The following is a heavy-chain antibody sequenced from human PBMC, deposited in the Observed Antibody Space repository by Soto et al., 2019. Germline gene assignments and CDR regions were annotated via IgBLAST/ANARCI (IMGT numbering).Heavy chain of an antibody. CDR3: GTHPGGGGY. D-gene: IGHD3-10*01. J-gene: IGHJ4*02. Sequence: EVQLVESGGGLIQPGGSLRLSCAVSGFTVSNNYMSWVRQAPGKGLEGVSVIYSGGYTAYGDSVKGRFTISRDNSKNTLYLQKKRLGAHVAAVFSWGTHPGGGGYWGQGTLVTVSS. CDR1: GFTVSNNY. CDR2: IYSGGYT. V-gene: IGHV3-53*01.